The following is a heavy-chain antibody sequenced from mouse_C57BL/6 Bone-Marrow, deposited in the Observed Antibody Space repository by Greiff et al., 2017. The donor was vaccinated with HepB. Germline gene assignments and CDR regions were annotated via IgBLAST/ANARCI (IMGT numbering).Heavy chain of an antibody. Sequence: QVQLQQSGPELVKPGASVKISCKASGYAFSSSWMNWVKQRPGKGLEWIGRIYPGDGDTNYNGKFKGKATLTADKSSSTAYMQLSSLTSEDSAVYFRAEYGTPFAYWGQGTLVTVSA. CDR3: AEYGTPFAY. D-gene: IGHD1-1*01. CDR2: IYPGDGDT. V-gene: IGHV1-82*01. J-gene: IGHJ3*01. CDR1: GYAFSSSW.